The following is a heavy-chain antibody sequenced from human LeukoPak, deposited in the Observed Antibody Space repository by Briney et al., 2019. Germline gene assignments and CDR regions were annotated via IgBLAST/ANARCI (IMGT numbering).Heavy chain of an antibody. CDR1: GYSISTSNW. D-gene: IGHD3-22*01. J-gene: IGHJ4*02. CDR3: ARNDYESSGFDY. V-gene: IGHV4-28*01. Sequence: PSETLSPTCAVSGYSISTSNWWGWIRQPPGKGLEWIGYIYYSGTTFYDPSLKSRVIMSVDTSKNQFSLRLSSVTAVDSAVYYCARNDYESSGFDYWGQGALVTVSS. CDR2: IYYSGTT.